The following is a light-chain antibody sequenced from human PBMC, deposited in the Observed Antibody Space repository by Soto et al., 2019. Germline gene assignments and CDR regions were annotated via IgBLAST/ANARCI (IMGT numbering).Light chain of an antibody. Sequence: IALTQSPVTLSASPGTSATLSGRASQSVDNNVAWYQQKPGQAPRLLIVGSFARATGIPARFSGSGSGSEFTLTISGLQSEDFAVYYCQQYNDRPPITFGQGTRLEI. CDR1: QSVDNN. V-gene: IGKV3-15*01. CDR3: QQYNDRPPIT. CDR2: GSF. J-gene: IGKJ5*01.